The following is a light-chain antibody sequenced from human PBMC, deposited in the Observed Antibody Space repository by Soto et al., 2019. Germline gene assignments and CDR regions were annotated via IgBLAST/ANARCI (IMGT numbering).Light chain of an antibody. Sequence: DIQLTQSPSFLSASVGDRVTITCRASQGIYNFLAWYQQKPQKAPKLLIYAASTLQSGVPSRFSGSGSGTEFTLTISSLQPEDFATYSCQQLNSYPRTFGQGT. V-gene: IGKV1-9*01. CDR1: QGIYNF. J-gene: IGKJ1*01. CDR3: QQLNSYPRT. CDR2: AAS.